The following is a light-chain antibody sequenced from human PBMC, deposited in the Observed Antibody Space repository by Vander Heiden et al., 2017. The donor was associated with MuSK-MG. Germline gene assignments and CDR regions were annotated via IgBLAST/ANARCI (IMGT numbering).Light chain of an antibody. CDR3: MQALQTPTT. CDR2: LGS. CDR1: QSLLHSNGYNY. V-gene: IGKV2-28*01. J-gene: IGKJ2*01. Sequence: DIVMTQSPLSLPVTPGEPASISCRSSQSLLHSNGYNYLDWYLQKPGQSPQLLIYLGSNRASGVPDRFSRSGSGTDFTLKISRVEAEDVGVYYCMQALQTPTTFGPGTKLEIK.